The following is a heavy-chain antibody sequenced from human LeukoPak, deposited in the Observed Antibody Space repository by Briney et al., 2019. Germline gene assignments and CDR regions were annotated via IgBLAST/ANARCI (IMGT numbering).Heavy chain of an antibody. J-gene: IGHJ4*02. CDR2: ISGSGDRT. CDR1: GFTFSSSA. V-gene: IGHV3-23*01. CDR3: AKGYYGSGSYGWFDY. D-gene: IGHD3-10*01. Sequence: PGGSLRLSCAASGFTFSSSAMSWVRQAPGKGLEWVSTISGSGDRTYYADSVKGRFTISRDNSKNTLFLHMNSLRAEDTDVYSCAKGYYGSGSYGWFDYWGQGTLVTVSS.